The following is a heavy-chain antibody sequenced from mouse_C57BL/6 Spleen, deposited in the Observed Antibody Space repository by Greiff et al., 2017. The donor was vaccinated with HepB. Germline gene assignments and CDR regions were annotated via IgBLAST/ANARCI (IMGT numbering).Heavy chain of an antibody. J-gene: IGHJ4*01. CDR2: IHPNSGST. Sequence: QVQLQQPGAELVKPGASVKLSCKASGYTFTSYWMHWVKQRPGQGLEWIGMIHPNSGSTNYNEKFKSKAILTVDKSSSTAYMQLSSLASEDSAVYYCASYYYGSSSKGVYAMDYWGQGTSVTVSS. CDR1: GYTFTSYW. D-gene: IGHD1-1*01. CDR3: ASYYYGSSSKGVYAMDY. V-gene: IGHV1-64*01.